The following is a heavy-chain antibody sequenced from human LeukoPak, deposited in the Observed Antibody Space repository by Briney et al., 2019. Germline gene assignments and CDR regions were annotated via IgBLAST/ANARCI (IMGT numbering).Heavy chain of an antibody. CDR1: GGSISSSGYY. CDR2: IYYSGST. J-gene: IGHJ4*02. Sequence: SETLSLTCIVSGGSISSSGYYWGWIRQPPGKGLEWIGSIYYSGSTYHNPSLKSRVTISVDTSKNQFSLNLRSVTAGDTAVYYCARLLEYYDSRGYFDYWGQGTPVTVSS. V-gene: IGHV4-39*01. CDR3: ARLLEYYDSRGYFDY. D-gene: IGHD3-22*01.